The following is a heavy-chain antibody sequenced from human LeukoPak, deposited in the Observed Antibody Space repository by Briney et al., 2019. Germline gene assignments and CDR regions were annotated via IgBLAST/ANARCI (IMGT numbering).Heavy chain of an antibody. CDR2: INHSGST. V-gene: IGHV4-30-2*01. D-gene: IGHD3-9*01. J-gene: IGHJ4*02. CDR3: ARGLGSITILDY. Sequence: SQTLFLTCAVSGASISSGGYSWSWIRQPPGKGLGWIGYINHSGSTYYNPSLKSRVTISVDRSKNQFSLKLSSVTAADTAVYYCARGLGSITILDYWGQGTLVTVSS. CDR1: GASISSGGYS.